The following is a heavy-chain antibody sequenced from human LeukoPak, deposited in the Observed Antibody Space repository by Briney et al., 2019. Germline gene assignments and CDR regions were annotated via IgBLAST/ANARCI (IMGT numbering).Heavy chain of an antibody. CDR3: AKDRCRTVEDYFDY. Sequence: GGSLRLSCTASGFTFSSYAMIWVRQAPGKGLEWLSAISGSGGSTYYADSVKRRFPLSRDNSKNTLYLQMNSLRAEDTAVYYCAKDRCRTVEDYFDYWGQGTLVTVSS. CDR2: ISGSGGST. D-gene: IGHD4/OR15-4a*01. V-gene: IGHV3-23*01. CDR1: GFTFSSYA. J-gene: IGHJ4*02.